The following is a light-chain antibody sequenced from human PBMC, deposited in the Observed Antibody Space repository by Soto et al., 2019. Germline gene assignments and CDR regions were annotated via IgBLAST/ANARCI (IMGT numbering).Light chain of an antibody. J-gene: IGLJ3*02. CDR2: EVN. CDR1: RSDVGGYNY. V-gene: IGLV2-23*02. Sequence: QSALTQPPSASGSPGQSVAISCTGTRSDVGGYNYVSWYQQHPGKAPKLMIYEVNKRPSGVSNRFSGSKSGNTASLTISGLQAEDEADYYCCSYAGSSTWVFGGGTKLTVL. CDR3: CSYAGSSTWV.